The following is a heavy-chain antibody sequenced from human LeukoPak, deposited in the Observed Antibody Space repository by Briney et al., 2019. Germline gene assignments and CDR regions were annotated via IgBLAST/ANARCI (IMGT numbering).Heavy chain of an antibody. CDR1: GGSISSGGSY. CDR3: ARELGYCSSTSCYKLFDP. V-gene: IGHV4-31*03. D-gene: IGHD2-2*02. J-gene: IGHJ5*02. Sequence: SETLPLTCTVSGGSISSGGSYWSWIRQHPGKGLEWIGYIYYSGSTYYNPSLKSRVTISVDTSKNQFSLKLSSVTAADTAVYYCARELGYCSSTSCYKLFDPWGQGTLVTVSS. CDR2: IYYSGST.